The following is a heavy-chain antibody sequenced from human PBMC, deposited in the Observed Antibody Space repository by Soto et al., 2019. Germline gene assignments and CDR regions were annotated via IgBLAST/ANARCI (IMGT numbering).Heavy chain of an antibody. Sequence: SETLSLTCGVYGGSFRNYYWIWVRQPPGKGLEWIGEVNHSGEATYNPSLQSRITISLDTSNNQFSLKMTSVTAADTAMYFYTRAERFPRSWFDPWGQGTQVTVSS. CDR3: TRAERFPRSWFDP. CDR1: GGSFRNYY. J-gene: IGHJ5*02. D-gene: IGHD3-16*01. CDR2: VNHSGEA. V-gene: IGHV4-34*01.